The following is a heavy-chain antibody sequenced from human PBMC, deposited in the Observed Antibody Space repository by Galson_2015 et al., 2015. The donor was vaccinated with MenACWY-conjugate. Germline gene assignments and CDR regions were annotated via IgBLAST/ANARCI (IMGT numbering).Heavy chain of an antibody. V-gene: IGHV4-38-2*02. Sequence: ETLFLTCTVSGYSIRSGYYWGWVRQPPGKGLEWIGSLYHTGSTYYNPSLESRVTISVDTSKNQFSLNLTSMTAADTAVYYCVGPPEGYASETYYANYWVQETLVAVSS. D-gene: IGHD3-10*01. CDR1: GYSIRSGYY. J-gene: IGHJ4*02. CDR2: LYHTGST. CDR3: VGPPEGYASETYYANY.